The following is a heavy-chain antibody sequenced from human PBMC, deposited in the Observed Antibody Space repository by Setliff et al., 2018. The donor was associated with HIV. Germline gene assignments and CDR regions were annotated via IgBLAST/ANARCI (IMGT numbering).Heavy chain of an antibody. Sequence: PGGSLRLSCAASGFSFSNYAMTWVRQAPGKGLEWVSSISGSGDSAYYADSVRGRFTISRDNSKNTVSLEMNSLRVEDTGAYYCAKGRRPVDLVSTSIRYYFYMGVWGKGTTVTVSS. CDR2: ISGSGDSA. CDR3: AKGRRPVDLVSTSIRYYFYMGV. J-gene: IGHJ6*03. V-gene: IGHV3-23*01. D-gene: IGHD5-12*01. CDR1: GFSFSNYA.